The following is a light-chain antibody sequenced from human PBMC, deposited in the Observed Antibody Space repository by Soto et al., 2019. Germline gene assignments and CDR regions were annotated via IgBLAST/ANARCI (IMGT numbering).Light chain of an antibody. CDR3: QPYNNWPLT. CDR1: QSINRD. V-gene: IGKV3-15*01. CDR2: DTS. J-gene: IGKJ4*01. Sequence: EIVMTQSPATLSVSPGESATLTCRASQSINRDLAWYVQKPGQAPRRVVYDTSTRATGVPTRFSGSRSGAEFTLTINSLQSEDFAVYYCQPYNNWPLTFGGGTKVEIK.